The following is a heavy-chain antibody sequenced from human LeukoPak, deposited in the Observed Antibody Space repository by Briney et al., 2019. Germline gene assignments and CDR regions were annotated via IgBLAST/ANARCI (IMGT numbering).Heavy chain of an antibody. Sequence: ASVKVSCKASGYTFTGYYMLWVRQAPGQGLEWMGWINPNSGGTNYAQKFQGRDTMSRDTSISTAYMELSRLRSDDTAVYYCATDGRFGELLYYYYGMDVWGQGTTVTVSS. CDR1: GYTFTGYY. D-gene: IGHD3-10*01. J-gene: IGHJ6*02. CDR3: ATDGRFGELLYYYYGMDV. CDR2: INPNSGGT. V-gene: IGHV1-2*02.